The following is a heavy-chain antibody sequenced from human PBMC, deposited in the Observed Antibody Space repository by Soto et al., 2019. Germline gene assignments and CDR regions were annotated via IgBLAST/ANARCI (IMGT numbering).Heavy chain of an antibody. J-gene: IGHJ4*02. V-gene: IGHV4-4*07. D-gene: IGHD6-19*01. CDR2: IYTSGST. CDR1: GGSISSYY. Sequence: ESLSLACAVSGGSISSYYWSWIRQPAGKGLEWIGRIYTSGSTNYNPSLKSRVTMSVDTSKNQFSLKLSSVTAADTAVYYCARTLAVAGTGYFDYWGQGTLVTVSS. CDR3: ARTLAVAGTGYFDY.